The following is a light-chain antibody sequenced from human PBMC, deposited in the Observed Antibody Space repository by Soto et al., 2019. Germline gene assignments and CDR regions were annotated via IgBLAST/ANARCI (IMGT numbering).Light chain of an antibody. Sequence: EIVLTQSPGTLSLSPGDTATLSCRASQSLSSTYLAWYQQRPGQAPRLLIYGAPNRATGIPDRFSGSGSGTDFTLTINRLDPEDFAVYYCQQYGGSMTFGQGTRLEIE. J-gene: IGKJ5*01. V-gene: IGKV3-20*01. CDR3: QQYGGSMT. CDR2: GAP. CDR1: QSLSSTY.